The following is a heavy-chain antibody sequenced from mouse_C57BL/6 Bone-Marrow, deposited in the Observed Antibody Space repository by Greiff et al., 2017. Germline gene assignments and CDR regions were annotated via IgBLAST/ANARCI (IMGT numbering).Heavy chain of an antibody. Sequence: QVQLQQSGAELVRPGTSVKISCKASGYTFTNYWIGWAKQRPGHGLEWIGDIYPGGGYTNYNEKFKGKATLTADKSSSTAYMQFSGLTSEDTAIYYCARVGPFYAMDYWGQGTSVTGSS. D-gene: IGHD2-14*01. J-gene: IGHJ4*01. V-gene: IGHV1-63*01. CDR1: GYTFTNYW. CDR3: ARVGPFYAMDY. CDR2: IYPGGGYT.